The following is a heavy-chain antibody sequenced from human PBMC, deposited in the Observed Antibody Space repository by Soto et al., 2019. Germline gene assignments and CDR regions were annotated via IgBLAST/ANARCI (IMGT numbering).Heavy chain of an antibody. Sequence: QVQLQESGPGLVKPSQTLSLTCTVSGGSISSGGYYWSWIRQHPGKGLEWIGYIYYSGSTYYNPSLKLRVTIPVDTSKNQFSLKLSSVTAADTAVYYCARRGVRGVRIDYWGQGTLVTVSS. V-gene: IGHV4-31*03. D-gene: IGHD3-10*01. CDR3: ARRGVRGVRIDY. CDR2: IYYSGST. J-gene: IGHJ4*02. CDR1: GGSISSGGYY.